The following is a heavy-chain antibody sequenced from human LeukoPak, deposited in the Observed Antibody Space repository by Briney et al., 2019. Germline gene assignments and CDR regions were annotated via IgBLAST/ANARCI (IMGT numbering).Heavy chain of an antibody. CDR3: ARDWYSSGWSSGSGAFDI. Sequence: SETLSLTCTVSGGSVSSGSYYWSWIRQPPGKGLEWIGYIYYSGSTNYNPSLKSRVTISVDTSKSQFSLKLSSVTAADTAVYYCARDWYSSGWSSGSGAFDIWGQGTMVTVSS. D-gene: IGHD6-19*01. V-gene: IGHV4-61*01. CDR2: IYYSGST. J-gene: IGHJ3*02. CDR1: GGSVSSGSYY.